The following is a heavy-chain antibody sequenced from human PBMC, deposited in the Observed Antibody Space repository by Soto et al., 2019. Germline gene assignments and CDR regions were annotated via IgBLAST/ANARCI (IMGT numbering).Heavy chain of an antibody. J-gene: IGHJ4*02. CDR3: AKDARSGWNFDY. V-gene: IGHV3-23*01. CDR2: VSASGGSA. D-gene: IGHD6-19*01. CDR1: GFTFSSYA. Sequence: EVQLLESGGGLVQPGGSLRLSCAASGFTFSSYAMSWVRQAPGKGLEWVSAVSASGGSADYADSVKGRFTISRDNSKTTLSLQMNSLRAEDTAVYYCAKDARSGWNFDYWGQGTLVTVSS.